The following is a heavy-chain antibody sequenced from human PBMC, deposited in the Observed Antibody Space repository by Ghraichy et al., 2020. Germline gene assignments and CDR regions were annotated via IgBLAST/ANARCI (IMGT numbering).Heavy chain of an antibody. D-gene: IGHD2-15*01. V-gene: IGHV3-23*01. CDR1: GFTFNIYA. J-gene: IGHJ4*02. CDR2: ITSSGGNT. Sequence: GVLNISCAASGFTFNIYAMSWVRQAPGEGLEWVSAITSSGGNTVYADSVKGRFTISRDNSKNTLYLQMNSLRAEDTALYYCATNLGYCSGATCYSNSWGQGTLVTVSS. CDR3: ATNLGYCSGATCYSNS.